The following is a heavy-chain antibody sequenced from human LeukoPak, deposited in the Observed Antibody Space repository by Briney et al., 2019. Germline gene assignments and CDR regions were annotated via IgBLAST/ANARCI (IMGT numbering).Heavy chain of an antibody. CDR1: GYSFTSYW. CDR2: IYPGDSDT. J-gene: IGHJ6*03. Sequence: GESLKISCKGSGYSFTSYWIGWVRQMPGKGLGWMGIIYPGDSDTRYSPSFQGQVTISADKSISTAYLQWSSLKASDTAMYYCARLNDYDILTGYYYYYYYMDVWGKGTTVTISS. D-gene: IGHD3-9*01. V-gene: IGHV5-51*01. CDR3: ARLNDYDILTGYYYYYYYMDV.